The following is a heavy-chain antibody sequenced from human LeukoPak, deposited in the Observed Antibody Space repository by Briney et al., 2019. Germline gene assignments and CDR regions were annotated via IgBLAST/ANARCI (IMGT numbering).Heavy chain of an antibody. D-gene: IGHD1-26*01. CDR2: ISYDGSNK. Sequence: PGGSLRPSGAASGFPFSSYAMHWVRQAPGKGLEWVAVISYDGSNKYYADSVKGRFTISRDNSKNTLYLQMNSLRAGDTAVYYCAREERGAFDYWGQGTLVTVSS. CDR3: AREERGAFDY. V-gene: IGHV3-30-3*01. CDR1: GFPFSSYA. J-gene: IGHJ4*02.